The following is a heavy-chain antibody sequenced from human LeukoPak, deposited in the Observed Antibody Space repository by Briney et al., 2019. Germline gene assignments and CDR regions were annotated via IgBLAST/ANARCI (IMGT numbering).Heavy chain of an antibody. V-gene: IGHV3-66*01. Sequence: QPGGSLRLSCAASGFTVVTKYMIWVRRPPGKGLEWLSGIYVGGGTKYAASVKGRFTISTDNSKNTLSLQMDMLRVEDTAVYYCARVLGDYVRSNRFDPWGQGTLVTVSS. CDR2: IYVGGGT. CDR1: GFTVVTKY. CDR3: ARVLGDYVRSNRFDP. J-gene: IGHJ5*02. D-gene: IGHD4-17*01.